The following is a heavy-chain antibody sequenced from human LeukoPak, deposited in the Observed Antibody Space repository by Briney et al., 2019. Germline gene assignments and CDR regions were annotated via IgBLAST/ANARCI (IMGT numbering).Heavy chain of an antibody. CDR2: ISGSGGST. CDR1: GFIFTDYW. CDR3: AKVTIFGVVTAYFDY. D-gene: IGHD3-3*01. V-gene: IGHV3-23*01. J-gene: IGHJ4*02. Sequence: PGGSLRLSCAASGFIFTDYWMNWVRQAPGKGLEWVSAISGSGGSTYYADSAKGRFTISRDNSKNTLYLQMNSLRAEDTAVYYCAKVTIFGVVTAYFDYWGQGTLVTVSS.